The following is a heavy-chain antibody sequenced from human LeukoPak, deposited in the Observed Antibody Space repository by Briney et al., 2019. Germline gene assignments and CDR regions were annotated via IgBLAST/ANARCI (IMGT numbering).Heavy chain of an antibody. D-gene: IGHD1-26*01. V-gene: IGHV3-21*01. CDR1: GFTFSSCW. CDR2: ISSSSSYI. Sequence: KSGGSLRLSCAASGFTFSSCWMSWVRQAPGKGLEWVSSISSSSSYIYYADSVKGRFTISRDNAKNSLYLQMNSLRAEDTAVYYCARDLVGATKYYYYGMDVWGQGTTVTVSS. CDR3: ARDLVGATKYYYYGMDV. J-gene: IGHJ6*02.